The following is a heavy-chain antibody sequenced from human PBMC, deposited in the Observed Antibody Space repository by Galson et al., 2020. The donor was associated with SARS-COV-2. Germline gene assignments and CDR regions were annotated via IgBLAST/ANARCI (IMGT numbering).Heavy chain of an antibody. CDR1: GFPFRTYG. J-gene: IGHJ4*02. Sequence: TGGSLRLSCSASGFPFRTYGMHWVRQAPGKGLEWLAVIWYDARSQYYADSVKGRFTISRDNSKNTLFLQMNSLRAEDTAVYYCARDSEDYFADYWGQGTLVTVSS. CDR2: IWYDARSQ. CDR3: ARDSEDYFADY. V-gene: IGHV3-33*01. D-gene: IGHD3-10*01.